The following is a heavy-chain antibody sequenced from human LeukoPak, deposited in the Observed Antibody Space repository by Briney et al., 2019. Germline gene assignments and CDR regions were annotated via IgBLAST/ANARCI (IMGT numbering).Heavy chain of an antibody. CDR2: ISSRSDYT. V-gene: IGHV3-23*01. J-gene: IGHJ4*02. D-gene: IGHD3-22*01. CDR1: GFTFSIYA. Sequence: GGSLRLSCAASGFTFSIYAMSWVRQAPGKGLEWVSSISSRSDYTYYEDSVKGRFTISRDNSQNTLYLQMNSLRAEDTAIYYCAKDRPNYYESNGHYYRRDGDYWGQGTLVTLSS. CDR3: AKDRPNYYESNGHYYRRDGDY.